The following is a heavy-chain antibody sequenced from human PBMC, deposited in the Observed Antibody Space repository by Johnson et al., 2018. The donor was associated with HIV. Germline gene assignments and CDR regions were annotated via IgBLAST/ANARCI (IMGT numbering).Heavy chain of an antibody. CDR1: AFTFSSND. D-gene: IGHD3-22*01. CDR3: ARGSRYTYDNDDAYLLHAFDI. Sequence: VQLVESGGGLVQPGGSLRLSCGASAFTFSSNDMKWVRQAPGKGLEWVSPISGSDHSTYYADSVRGRFTISRENAKNSLYLQMNSLRVEDTAVYYCARGSRYTYDNDDAYLLHAFDIWGQGTTVTVSS. CDR2: ISGSDHST. V-gene: IGHV3-23*04. J-gene: IGHJ3*02.